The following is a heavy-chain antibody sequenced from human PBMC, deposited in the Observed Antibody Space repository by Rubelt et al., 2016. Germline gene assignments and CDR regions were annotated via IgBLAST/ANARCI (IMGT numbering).Heavy chain of an antibody. CDR3: AGTYYYDSSGYKLDY. D-gene: IGHD3-22*01. Sequence: ESGGGLFQPGESLRLSCVASGFPFSSYWVHWVRQVPGKGLEWVSYISSSGSTIYYADSVKGRFTISRDNAKNSLYLQMNSLRAEDTAVYYCAGTYYYDSSGYKLDYWGQGTLVTVSS. J-gene: IGHJ4*02. V-gene: IGHV3-48*03. CDR1: GFPFSSYW. CDR2: ISSSGSTI.